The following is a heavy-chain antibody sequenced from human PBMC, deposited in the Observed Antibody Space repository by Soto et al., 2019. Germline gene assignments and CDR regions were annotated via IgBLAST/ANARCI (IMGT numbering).Heavy chain of an antibody. CDR1: GGSISSSSYY. D-gene: IGHD5-18*01. CDR3: ARLNRGYSYGRGSYYYYYYMEV. Sequence: SETLSLTCTVSGGSISSSSYYWGWIRQPPGKGLEWIGSIYYSGSTYYNPSLKSRVTISVDTSKNQFSLKLISVTAADTAVYYCARLNRGYSYGRGSYYYYYYMEVWGKGTTVTVSS. CDR2: IYYSGST. V-gene: IGHV4-39*01. J-gene: IGHJ6*03.